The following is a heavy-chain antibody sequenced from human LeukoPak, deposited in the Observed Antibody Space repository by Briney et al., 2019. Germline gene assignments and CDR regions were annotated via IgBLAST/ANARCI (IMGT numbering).Heavy chain of an antibody. CDR2: INHSGST. CDR1: GGSFSGYY. J-gene: IGHJ3*02. Sequence: SETLSLTCAVYGGSFSGYYWSWIRQPPGKGLEWIGEINHSGSTNYNPSLKSRVTISVDTSKNQFSLKLSSVTAADTAVYYCARVYDSSGDAFDTWGQGTMVTVSS. V-gene: IGHV4-34*01. D-gene: IGHD3-22*01. CDR3: ARVYDSSGDAFDT.